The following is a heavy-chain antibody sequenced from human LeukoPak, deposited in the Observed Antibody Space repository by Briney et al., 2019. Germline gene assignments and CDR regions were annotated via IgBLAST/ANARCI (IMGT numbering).Heavy chain of an antibody. D-gene: IGHD3-16*01. J-gene: IGHJ4*02. Sequence: PSETLSLTCAVYGGSFSGYYWSWIRQPPGKGLEWIGYIYYSGSTNYNPSLKSRVTISVDTSKNQFSLKLSSVTAADTAVYYCARLRGALDYWGQGTLVTVSS. V-gene: IGHV4-59*01. CDR1: GGSFSGYY. CDR3: ARLRGALDY. CDR2: IYYSGST.